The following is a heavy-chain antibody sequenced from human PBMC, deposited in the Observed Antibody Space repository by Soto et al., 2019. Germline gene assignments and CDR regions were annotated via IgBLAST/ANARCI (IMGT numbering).Heavy chain of an antibody. V-gene: IGHV1-3*01. J-gene: IGHJ2*01. CDR3: ARRAAGGGDYWYFDL. CDR2: INGGNGKT. D-gene: IGHD3-10*01. CDR1: GYTFTSYA. Sequence: QVQPVQSGAEVKKPGASVKVSCKASGYTFTSYAMHWVRQAPGQRLEWLGSINGGNGKTKYSQKFQGRVTITRDTSASTGYMERSSLISEDTDVYYCARRAAGGGDYWYFDLWGRGTLVTVSS.